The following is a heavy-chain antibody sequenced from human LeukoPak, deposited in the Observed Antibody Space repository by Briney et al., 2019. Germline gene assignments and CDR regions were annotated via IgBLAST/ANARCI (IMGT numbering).Heavy chain of an antibody. J-gene: IGHJ3*02. CDR1: GASISSYY. CDR2: IYTSGST. D-gene: IGHD5-18*01. CDR3: ARDARWIQLWPYDAFDI. V-gene: IGHV4-4*07. Sequence: PSETLSLTCTVSGASISSYYWSWIRQPAGKGLEWIGRIYTSGSTNYNPSLKSRVTMSVDTSKNQFSLKLSSVTAADTAVYYCARDARWIQLWPYDAFDIWSHGTMVTVSS.